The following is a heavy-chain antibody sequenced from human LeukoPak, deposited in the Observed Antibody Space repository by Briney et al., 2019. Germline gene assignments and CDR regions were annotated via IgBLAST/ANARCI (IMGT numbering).Heavy chain of an antibody. CDR1: GYILSKLS. V-gene: IGHV1-24*01. Sequence: ASVKVSCKASGYILSKLSMHWVRQAPGKGLEWMGGFDPEDGETIYAQKFQGRVTMTDDISTDIAYTDLSSLRSEDTAVYYCTTGLRNAFDIWGQGTMVTVSS. J-gene: IGHJ3*02. D-gene: IGHD3-16*01. CDR3: TTGLRNAFDI. CDR2: FDPEDGET.